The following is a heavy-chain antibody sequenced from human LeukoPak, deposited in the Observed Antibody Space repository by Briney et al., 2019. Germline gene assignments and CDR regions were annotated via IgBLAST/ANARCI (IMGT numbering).Heavy chain of an antibody. J-gene: IGHJ4*02. CDR2: ISSSGSTI. D-gene: IGHD3-22*01. CDR1: GFTFSSYE. Sequence: GGSLRLSCAASGFTFSSYEMNWVRQAPGKGLEWVSYISSSGSTIYYADSVKGRFTFSRDNAKNSLYLQMSSLRAEDTAVYYCARMKATVLYYYDSSGYYYFDYWGQGTLVTVSS. V-gene: IGHV3-48*03. CDR3: ARMKATVLYYYDSSGYYYFDY.